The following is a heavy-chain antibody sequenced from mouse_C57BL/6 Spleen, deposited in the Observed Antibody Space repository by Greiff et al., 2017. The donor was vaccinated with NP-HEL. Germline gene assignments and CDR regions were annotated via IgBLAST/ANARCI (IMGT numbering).Heavy chain of an antibody. CDR3: ARGGYDYEGTWFAY. CDR2: IDPSDSYT. V-gene: IGHV1-50*01. Sequence: QVQLQQPGAELVKPGASVKLSCKASGYTFTSYWMQWVKQRPGQGLEWIGEIDPSDSYTNYNPMFKGKATLTVDTTSSTAYMQLSSLTSEDSAVYYCARGGYDYEGTWFAYWGQGTLVTVSA. D-gene: IGHD2-4*01. J-gene: IGHJ3*01. CDR1: GYTFTSYW.